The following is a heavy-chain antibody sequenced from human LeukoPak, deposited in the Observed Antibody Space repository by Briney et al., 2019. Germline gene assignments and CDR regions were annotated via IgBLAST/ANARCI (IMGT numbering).Heavy chain of an antibody. CDR1: GGSISSYY. CDR3: ARGRTYYDFWSGYSYYYYYMDV. Sequence: SETLSLTCTVSGGSISSYYWSWIRQPPGKGLEWIGYIYYSGSTNYNPSLKSRVTISGDTSKNQFSLKLSSVTAADTAVYYCARGRTYYDFWSGYSYYYYYMDVWGKGTTVTVSS. V-gene: IGHV4-59*01. CDR2: IYYSGST. J-gene: IGHJ6*03. D-gene: IGHD3-3*01.